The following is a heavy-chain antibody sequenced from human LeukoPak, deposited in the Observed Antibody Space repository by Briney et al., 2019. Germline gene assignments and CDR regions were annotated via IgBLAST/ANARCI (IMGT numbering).Heavy chain of an antibody. V-gene: IGHV3-48*03. Sequence: GGSLRLSCAASGFTFSSYEMNWVRQAPGKGLEWVSYISSSGSTIYYADSVKGRFTISRDNAKNSLYLQMNSLRAEDAAVYYCARGVDCSGGSCYYYYYYMDVWGKGTTVTISS. CDR1: GFTFSSYE. CDR2: ISSSGSTI. D-gene: IGHD2-15*01. CDR3: ARGVDCSGGSCYYYYYYMDV. J-gene: IGHJ6*03.